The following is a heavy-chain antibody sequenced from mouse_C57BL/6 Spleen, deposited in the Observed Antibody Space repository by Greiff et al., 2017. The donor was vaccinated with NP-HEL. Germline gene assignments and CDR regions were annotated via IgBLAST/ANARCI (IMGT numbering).Heavy chain of an antibody. D-gene: IGHD1-1*01. CDR2: INYDGSST. J-gene: IGHJ3*01. CDR3: ARGDYYGPFAY. V-gene: IGHV5-16*01. CDR1: GFTFSDYY. Sequence: EVQRVESEGGLVQPGSSMKLSCTASGFTFSDYYMAWVRQVPEKGLEWVANINYDGSSTYYLDSLKSRFIISRDNAKNILYLQMSSLKSEDTATYYCARGDYYGPFAYWGQGTLVTVSA.